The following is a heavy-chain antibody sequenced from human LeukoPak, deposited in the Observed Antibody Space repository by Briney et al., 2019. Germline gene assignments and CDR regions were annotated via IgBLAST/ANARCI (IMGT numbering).Heavy chain of an antibody. J-gene: IGHJ5*02. CDR3: VVVVVPGWFDP. V-gene: IGHV4-39*01. Sequence: PSETLSLTCTVSGSSISSSSYYWGWIRQPPGKGLEWIGNIYYSGSTYYNPSLKSRVTISVDTSKNQFSLKLSSVTAADTAMYFCVVVVVPGWFDPWGQGTLVTISS. D-gene: IGHD2-15*01. CDR2: IYYSGST. CDR1: GSSISSSSYY.